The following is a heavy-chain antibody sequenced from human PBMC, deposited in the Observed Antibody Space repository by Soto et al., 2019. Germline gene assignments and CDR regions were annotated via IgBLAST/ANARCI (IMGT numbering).Heavy chain of an antibody. V-gene: IGHV3-21*01. CDR1: GFTFSSYS. CDR2: ISSSSSYI. D-gene: IGHD6-6*01. Sequence: PGGSLRLSCAASGFTFSSYSMNWVRQAPGKGLEWVSSISSSSSYIYYADSVKGRFTISRDNAKNSLYLQMNSLRAEDTAVYYCARGTIAARPLSYYMDVWGKGTTVTVSS. J-gene: IGHJ6*03. CDR3: ARGTIAARPLSYYMDV.